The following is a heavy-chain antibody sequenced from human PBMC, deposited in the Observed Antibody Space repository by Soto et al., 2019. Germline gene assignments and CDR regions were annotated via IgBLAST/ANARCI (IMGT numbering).Heavy chain of an antibody. D-gene: IGHD3-9*01. CDR1: GYTFSGVY. CDR2: INPNSGGT. CDR3: ARDKDTGRYFGWLPGGMEV. Sequence: ASVKVSCKASGYTFSGVYMHWVRQAPGEGLEWLEWINPNSGGTRSVERFQGRVTMTRDTSASRVYMELSGLRSEDTAVYYCARDKDTGRYFGWLPGGMEVLGQGTTVAVSS. V-gene: IGHV1-2*02. J-gene: IGHJ6*02.